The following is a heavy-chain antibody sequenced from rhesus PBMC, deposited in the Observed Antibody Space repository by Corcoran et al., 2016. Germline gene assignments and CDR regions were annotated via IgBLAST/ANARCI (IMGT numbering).Heavy chain of an antibody. V-gene: IGHV4-106*01. D-gene: IGHD2-39*01. CDR2: IYGRGGGT. J-gene: IGHJ4*01. CDR3: ARRYCSRGVCYASFGYDY. CDR1: GGSIRADYY. Sequence: QVQLQESGPGLVKPSETLSLTCAVSGGSIRADYYLSWIRQPPGNGLEWFGYIYGRGGGTNYNPSLKNRVTISIDTSKNQFSLKLSSVTAADTAVYYCARRYCSRGVCYASFGYDYWGQGVLVTVSS.